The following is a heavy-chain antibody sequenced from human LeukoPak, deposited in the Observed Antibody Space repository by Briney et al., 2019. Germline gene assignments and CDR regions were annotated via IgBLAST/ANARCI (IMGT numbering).Heavy chain of an antibody. J-gene: IGHJ6*03. CDR1: GFIFDDYA. D-gene: IGHD6-19*01. CDR3: AKDGSRGYSSTGYYMDA. Sequence: PGGSLSLSCAASGFIFDDYAMHWVRQAPGKGLEWVALIVWDGEGTHYAASVRGRFIISRDNSDNSLYLQMNNLKAEDTAIYYCAKDGSRGYSSTGYYMDAWGKGTTVIVSS. CDR2: IVWDGEGT. V-gene: IGHV3-43D*04.